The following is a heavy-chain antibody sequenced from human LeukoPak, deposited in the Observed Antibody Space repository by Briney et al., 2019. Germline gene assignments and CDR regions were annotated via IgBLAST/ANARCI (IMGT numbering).Heavy chain of an antibody. CDR3: ARGGAGSTIFVLRSNGLDY. CDR2: INHSGST. V-gene: IGHV4-34*01. Sequence: PSGTLSLTCADYGGSFSGYYWSWLRQPPGKGLEWIGEINHSGSTNYNPSLTSRVNISVDTTKNKFYLNLSSVTAAAPALYYCARGGAGSTIFVLRSNGLDYWGQGTLVTVSS. D-gene: IGHD3-3*01. J-gene: IGHJ4*02. CDR1: GGSFSGYY.